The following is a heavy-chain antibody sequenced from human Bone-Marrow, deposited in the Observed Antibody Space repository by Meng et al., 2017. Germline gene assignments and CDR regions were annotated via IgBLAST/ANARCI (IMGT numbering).Heavy chain of an antibody. J-gene: IGHJ5*02. V-gene: IGHV2-5*02. CDR2: IYWDDEK. Sequence: SGPTLVKPTQTLTLTCTFSGFSLDTTGVGVAWIRQPPGKALEWLAIIYWDDEKRYSPSLKSRLTITKDTYKNQVVLTLTNVDPVDTATYFCAHDHFDRSRSIYQVFDPWGQGTLVTVSS. CDR3: AHDHFDRSRSIYQVFDP. D-gene: IGHD3-22*01. CDR1: GFSLDTTGVG.